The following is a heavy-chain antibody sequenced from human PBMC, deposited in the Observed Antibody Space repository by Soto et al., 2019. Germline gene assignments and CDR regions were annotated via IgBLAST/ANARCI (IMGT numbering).Heavy chain of an antibody. D-gene: IGHD1-26*01. J-gene: IGHJ4*02. CDR1: GFTVSSNH. V-gene: IGHV3-53*01. CDR2: IYNSDST. Sequence: GSLGLTWAAYGFTVSSNHMNWVRQAPGKGLEWVSVIYNSDSTYYADSVRGRFTISRDNSKNTLYLQMNSLRAEDKAVYYCARDESGRYNGIAYWGQGTVVTVYS. CDR3: ARDESGRYNGIAY.